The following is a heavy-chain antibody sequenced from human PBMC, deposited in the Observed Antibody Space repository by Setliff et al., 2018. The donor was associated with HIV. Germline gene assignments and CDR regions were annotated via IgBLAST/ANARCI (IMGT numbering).Heavy chain of an antibody. CDR3: ARAVRAGSVFDY. CDR2: IYYSGST. CDR1: GGSFSGYY. Sequence: SETLSLTCAVYGGSFSGYYWNWIRQPPGKGLEWIGYIYYSGSTNYNPSLKSRVTISGDTSKNLFSLKVSSVTAADTAVYYCARAVRAGSVFDYWGQGTLVTVSS. J-gene: IGHJ4*02. V-gene: IGHV4-59*01. D-gene: IGHD3-10*01.